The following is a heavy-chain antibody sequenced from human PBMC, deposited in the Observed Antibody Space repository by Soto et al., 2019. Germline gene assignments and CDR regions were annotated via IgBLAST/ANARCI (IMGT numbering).Heavy chain of an antibody. J-gene: IGHJ5*02. V-gene: IGHV4-4*07. CDR1: GGSISNYY. Sequence: SETLSLNCTGSGGSISNYYWSWIRQPAGKGLEWIGRIYPTGSTNYNRSLKSRVTMSLDTSKNQLFLKLSSVTAADTAVYYCARGLRYDYVWGSYRDNWFDPWGQGTLVTVSS. CDR3: ARGLRYDYVWGSYRDNWFDP. CDR2: IYPTGST. D-gene: IGHD3-16*02.